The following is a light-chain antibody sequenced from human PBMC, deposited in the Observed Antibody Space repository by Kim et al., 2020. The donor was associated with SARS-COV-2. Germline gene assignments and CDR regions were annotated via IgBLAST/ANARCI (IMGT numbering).Light chain of an antibody. J-gene: IGKJ1*01. CDR3: MQTLQTPLT. Sequence: PAPTSCRSSLSVLHSGGYDYLGWCLRKPEQTPQLLYYLGSNRASGFPDTFSGGGARAEFTLKISRVEAEDVVVYYCMQTLQTPLTFGHGTKVDIK. V-gene: IGKV2-28*01. CDR2: LGS. CDR1: LSVLHSGGYDY.